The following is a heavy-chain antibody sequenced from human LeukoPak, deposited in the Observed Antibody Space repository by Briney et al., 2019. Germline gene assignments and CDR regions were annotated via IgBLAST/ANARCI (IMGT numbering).Heavy chain of an antibody. J-gene: IGHJ4*02. CDR1: SGSVTSSSYY. V-gene: IGHV4-39*01. Sequence: SETLSLTCSVSSGSVTSSSYYWGWIRQPPEKGLEWFGSIYYTGGTYYSPSLKSRVTISVDTSKNRFSLKLSSVTAADTAVYYCARGGDSSGWPFDYWGQGTLVTVSS. CDR2: IYYTGGT. D-gene: IGHD6-19*01. CDR3: ARGGDSSGWPFDY.